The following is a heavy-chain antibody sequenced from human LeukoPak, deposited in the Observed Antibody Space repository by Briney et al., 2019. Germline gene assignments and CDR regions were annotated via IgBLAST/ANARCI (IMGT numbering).Heavy chain of an antibody. D-gene: IGHD1-26*01. J-gene: IGHJ4*02. V-gene: IGHV3-23*01. CDR2: ISGGGGGT. CDR1: GFTFSNYA. Sequence: GGSLRLSCAASGFTFSNYAMTWVRQAPGKGLEWVSAISGGGGGTYYAGSVKGRFTISRDNAKNSLYLQMNSLRAEDTAVYYCARRRDSGSLQHFDYWGQGTLVTVSS. CDR3: ARRRDSGSLQHFDY.